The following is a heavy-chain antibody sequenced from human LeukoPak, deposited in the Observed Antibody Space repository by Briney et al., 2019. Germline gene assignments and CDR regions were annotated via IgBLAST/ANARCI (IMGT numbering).Heavy chain of an antibody. CDR1: GFTFSSYS. J-gene: IGHJ6*02. D-gene: IGHD3-10*01. Sequence: GGSLRLSCAASGFTFSSYSMNWVRQAPGKGLEWVSYISSSSSTIYYADSVKGRFTISRDNAKNSLYLQMNSLRAEDTAVYYCARSGITMVRGVIIGSDYYYYGMDVWGQGTTVTVSS. CDR2: ISSSSSTI. V-gene: IGHV3-48*01. CDR3: ARSGITMVRGVIIGSDYYYYGMDV.